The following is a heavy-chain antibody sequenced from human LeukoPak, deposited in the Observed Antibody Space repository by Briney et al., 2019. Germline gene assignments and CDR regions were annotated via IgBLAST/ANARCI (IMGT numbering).Heavy chain of an antibody. Sequence: PSETLSLTCAVYRGSFSGYYWTWIRQSPGKGLEWIGEINHSGTTNYNPSLKSRVTISIDTSKNQLSLKLSSVTAADTAVYYCARGPTIDYDILTGYYYFDYWGQGTLVTVSS. CDR3: ARGPTIDYDILTGYYYFDY. V-gene: IGHV4-34*01. J-gene: IGHJ4*02. CDR1: RGSFSGYY. D-gene: IGHD3-9*01. CDR2: INHSGTT.